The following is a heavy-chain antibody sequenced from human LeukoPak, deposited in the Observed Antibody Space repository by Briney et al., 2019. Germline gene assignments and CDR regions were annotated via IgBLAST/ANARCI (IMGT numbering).Heavy chain of an antibody. Sequence: GGSLRLSCAASGFTFSSNAMSWVRQAPGKGLEWVSAISGTGHSTYYADPVKGRFTISRDNSKNTLDLHMNSLRAEDTAVHYCAKDLRVAVGRGYFDYWGQGTLVTVSS. CDR2: ISGTGHST. CDR1: GFTFSSNA. D-gene: IGHD6-19*01. CDR3: AKDLRVAVGRGYFDY. V-gene: IGHV3-23*01. J-gene: IGHJ4*02.